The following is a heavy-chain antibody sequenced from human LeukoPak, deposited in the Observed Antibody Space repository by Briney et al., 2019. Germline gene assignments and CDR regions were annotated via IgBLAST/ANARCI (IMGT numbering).Heavy chain of an antibody. V-gene: IGHV3-30*04. CDR3: AKVLPDCSSTSCHTEREYYYYMDV. Sequence: PGGSLRLSCAASGFTFSSYAMHWVRQAPGKGLERVAVISYDGGNKYYADSVKGRFTISRDNSKNTLYLQMNSLRAEDTAAYYCAKVLPDCSSTSCHTEREYYYYMDVWGKGTTVTISS. J-gene: IGHJ6*03. CDR1: GFTFSSYA. D-gene: IGHD2-2*01. CDR2: ISYDGGNK.